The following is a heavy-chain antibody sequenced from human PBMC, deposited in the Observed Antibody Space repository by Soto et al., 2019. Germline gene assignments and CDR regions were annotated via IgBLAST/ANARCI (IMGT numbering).Heavy chain of an antibody. CDR2: MNINTNTT. CDR1: GYTFTNND. Sequence: AKVSCKASGYTFTNNDINWVRQAPGQGLEWIGWMNINTNTTDTAEVFEGSVSSTWDTSNSTPYMQLNSLNIDDTAVYYCAREVVEASSLWLDPWGQGTLVTVSS. J-gene: IGHJ5*02. D-gene: IGHD6-6*01. V-gene: IGHV1-8*01. CDR3: AREVVEASSLWLDP.